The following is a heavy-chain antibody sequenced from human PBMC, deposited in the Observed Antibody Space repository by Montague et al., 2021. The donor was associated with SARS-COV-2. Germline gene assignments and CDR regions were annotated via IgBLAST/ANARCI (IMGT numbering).Heavy chain of an antibody. J-gene: IGHJ4*02. V-gene: IGHV4-59*01. CDR2: IYYSWST. Sequence: SETLSFTCTVSGGSISSYYWSWIWQPPGKGLEWIGYIYYSWSTNYNSSPKRRVTITVDTSKNQFSLKLSSVTVADTAVYYCARGFDYWGQGTLVTVSS. CDR1: GGSISSYY. CDR3: ARGFDY.